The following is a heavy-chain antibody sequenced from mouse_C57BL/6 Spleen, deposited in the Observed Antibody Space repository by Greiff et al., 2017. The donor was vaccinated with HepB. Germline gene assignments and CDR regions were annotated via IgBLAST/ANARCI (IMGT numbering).Heavy chain of an antibody. CDR3: AREITTEAY. D-gene: IGHD1-1*01. V-gene: IGHV5-17*01. CDR1: GFTFSDYG. J-gene: IGHJ3*01. CDR2: ISSGSSTI. Sequence: EVNVVESGGGLVKPGGSLKLSCAASGFTFSDYGMHWVRQAPEKGLEWVAYISSGSSTIYYADTVKGRFTIARDNAKNTLLLQMTSLRSEDTAMYYCAREITTEAYWGQRTLVTVAA.